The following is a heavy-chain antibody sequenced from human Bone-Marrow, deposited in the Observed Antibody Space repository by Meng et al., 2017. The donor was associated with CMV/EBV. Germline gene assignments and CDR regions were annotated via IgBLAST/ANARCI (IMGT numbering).Heavy chain of an antibody. D-gene: IGHD1-7*01. V-gene: IGHV5-51*01. CDR2: IYPGDSDT. CDR3: ATTGTTGYYGMDV. CDR1: GYSFTSYW. Sequence: GESLKTSCKGSGYSFTSYWIGWVRQMPGKGLEWRGIIYPGDSDTRYSPSFQRQVTISAAKSSSTAYLQWSSLKSSDTATYYCATTGTTGYYGMDVWGQGTTVTVSS. J-gene: IGHJ6*02.